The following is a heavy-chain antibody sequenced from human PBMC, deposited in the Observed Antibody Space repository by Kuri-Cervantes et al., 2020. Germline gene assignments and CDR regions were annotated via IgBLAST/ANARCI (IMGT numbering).Heavy chain of an antibody. V-gene: IGHV3-23*01. CDR3: ARGPYVILTGPRPDYYYMDV. CDR2: LSGGGGST. CDR1: GFTFSSYW. Sequence: GESLKISCAASGFTFSSYWVNWVRQAPGKGLEWVSALSGGGGSTYYADSVKGPFTISRENSKNTLYLQMNSLREEDTAVYYCARGPYVILTGPRPDYYYMDVWGKGTTVTVSS. J-gene: IGHJ6*03. D-gene: IGHD3-9*01.